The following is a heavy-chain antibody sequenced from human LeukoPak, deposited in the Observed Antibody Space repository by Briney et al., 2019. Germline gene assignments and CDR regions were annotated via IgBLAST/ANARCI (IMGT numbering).Heavy chain of an antibody. J-gene: IGHJ4*02. CDR2: IIPIFGTA. D-gene: IGHD6-13*01. Sequence: SVKVSCKASGGTFSSYAISWVRQAPGQGLEWMGGIIPIFGTANYAQKFQGRVTITADKSTSTAYMELSSLRSEDTAVYYCARGSSSWFYYFDYWGQGTLVTVSS. V-gene: IGHV1-69*06. CDR3: ARGSSSWFYYFDY. CDR1: GGTFSSYA.